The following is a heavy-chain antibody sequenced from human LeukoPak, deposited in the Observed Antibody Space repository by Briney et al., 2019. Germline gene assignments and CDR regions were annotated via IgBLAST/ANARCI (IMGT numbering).Heavy chain of an antibody. CDR2: ISYDGSNK. D-gene: IGHD2-21*02. Sequence: GALRLSCAASGFTFSSYAMHWVRQAPGKGLEWVAVISYDGSNKYYADSVKGRFTISRGNSKNTLYLQMNSLRAEDTAVYYCARYSYCGGDCYFNWFDPWGQGTLVTVSS. J-gene: IGHJ5*02. CDR1: GFTFSSYA. CDR3: ARYSYCGGDCYFNWFDP. V-gene: IGHV3-30-3*01.